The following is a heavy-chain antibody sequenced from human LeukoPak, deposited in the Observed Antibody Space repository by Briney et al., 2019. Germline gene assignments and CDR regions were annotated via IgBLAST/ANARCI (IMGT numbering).Heavy chain of an antibody. Sequence: GGSLRLSCAVSGFTLSNYWMHWVRQAPGKGLVWVSRINGDGTTTTYADSVKGRFTVSRDNAKNTLYLQMNSLRAEDTAVYYCARGSSTSSTRVVDYWGQGTLVTVSS. J-gene: IGHJ4*02. V-gene: IGHV3-74*01. D-gene: IGHD2-2*01. CDR3: ARGSSTSSTRVVDY. CDR1: GFTLSNYW. CDR2: INGDGTTT.